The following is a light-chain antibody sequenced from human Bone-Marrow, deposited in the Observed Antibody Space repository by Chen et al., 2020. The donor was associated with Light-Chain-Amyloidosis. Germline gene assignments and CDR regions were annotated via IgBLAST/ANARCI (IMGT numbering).Light chain of an antibody. V-gene: IGLV3-25*03. Sequence: SYELTHPPSVSVSPGQTARITCSGDDLPTKYAYWYQHKPGQSPVLVIHRDTERPSGISERFSGSSSGTTATLTISGVQAEDEADYHCQSADSSGTYEVIFGGGTKLTVL. CDR3: QSADSSGTYEVI. J-gene: IGLJ2*01. CDR1: DLPTKY. CDR2: RDT.